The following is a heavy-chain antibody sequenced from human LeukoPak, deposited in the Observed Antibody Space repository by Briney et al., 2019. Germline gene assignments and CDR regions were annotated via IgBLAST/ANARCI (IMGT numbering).Heavy chain of an antibody. J-gene: IGHJ4*02. CDR1: GFTVSSNY. Sequence: PGGSLRLSCAASGFTVSSNYMSWVRQAPGKGLEWVSVIYSGGNTYYADSVKGRFTISRDNAKNTLYLQMNSLRAEDTAVYYCARQPALTHSHFDYWGQGTLVTVSS. CDR2: IYSGGNT. CDR3: ARQPALTHSHFDY. V-gene: IGHV3-66*04.